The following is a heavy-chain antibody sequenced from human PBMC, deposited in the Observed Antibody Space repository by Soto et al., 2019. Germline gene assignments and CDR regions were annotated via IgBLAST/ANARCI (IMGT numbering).Heavy chain of an antibody. CDR2: INPNSGGT. J-gene: IGHJ6*02. CDR3: ARGDYDFWSGYKTYGMDV. V-gene: IGHV1-2*02. CDR1: GYTFTGYY. Sequence: QVQLVQSGAEVKKPGASVKVSCKASGYTFTGYYMHWVRQAPGQGLEWMGWINPNSGGTNYAQKFQGRVTMTRDTSISTAYMELSRLRSDDTAVYHCARGDYDFWSGYKTYGMDVWGQGTTVTVSS. D-gene: IGHD3-3*01.